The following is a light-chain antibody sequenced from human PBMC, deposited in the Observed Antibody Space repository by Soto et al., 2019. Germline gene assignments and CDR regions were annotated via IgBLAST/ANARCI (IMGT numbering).Light chain of an antibody. J-gene: IGLJ2*01. V-gene: IGLV2-11*01. CDR3: SSYAGNNNLV. Sequence: QSVLTQPRSVSGSPGQSVSNSCTGTISDVAGYNYVSWYQHHPGKAPKLLISDVTKRPSWVPDRFSGSKSGNTASLTISELQAEDEADYYCSSYAGNNNLVFGGGTKLTVL. CDR1: ISDVAGYNY. CDR2: DVT.